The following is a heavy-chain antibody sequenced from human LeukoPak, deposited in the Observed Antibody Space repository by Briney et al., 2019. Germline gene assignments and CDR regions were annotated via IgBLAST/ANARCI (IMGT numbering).Heavy chain of an antibody. CDR3: ARVDGDFYYFDY. V-gene: IGHV1-2*04. J-gene: IGHJ4*02. CDR2: INPNSGGT. CDR1: GYTLTELS. D-gene: IGHD4-17*01. Sequence: ASVKVSCKVSGYTLTELSMHWVRQAPGQGLEWMGWINPNSGGTNYAQKFQGWVTMTRDTSISTAYMELSRLRSDDTAVYYCARVDGDFYYFDYWGQGTLVTVSS.